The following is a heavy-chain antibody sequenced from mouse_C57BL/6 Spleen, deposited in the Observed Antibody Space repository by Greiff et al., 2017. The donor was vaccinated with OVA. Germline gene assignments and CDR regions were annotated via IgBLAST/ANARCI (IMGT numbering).Heavy chain of an antibody. CDR2: IDPSDSYT. J-gene: IGHJ2*01. CDR1: GYTFTSYW. CDR3: ARGYYGSSYY. V-gene: IGHV1-50*01. Sequence: VKLQQPGAELVKPGASVKLSCKASGYTFTSYWMQWVKQRPGQGLEWIGEIDPSDSYTNYNQKFKGKATLTVDTSSSKAYMQLSSLTSEDSAVYYCARGYYGSSYYWGQGTTLTVSS. D-gene: IGHD1-1*01.